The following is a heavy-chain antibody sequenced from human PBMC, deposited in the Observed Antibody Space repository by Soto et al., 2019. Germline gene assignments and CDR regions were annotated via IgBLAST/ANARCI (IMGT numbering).Heavy chain of an antibody. J-gene: IGHJ6*02. CDR1: GFTFSSYG. V-gene: IGHV3-30*18. D-gene: IGHD6-13*01. CDR2: ISYDGSNK. Sequence: QVQLVESGGGVVQPGRSLRLSCAASGFTFSSYGMHWVRQAPGKGLEWVAVISYDGSNKYYADSVKGRFTISRDNSKNTLYLQMNSLRAEDSAVYYCAKDLTAFAAAPYYYYYGMDVWGQGTTVTVSS. CDR3: AKDLTAFAAAPYYYYYGMDV.